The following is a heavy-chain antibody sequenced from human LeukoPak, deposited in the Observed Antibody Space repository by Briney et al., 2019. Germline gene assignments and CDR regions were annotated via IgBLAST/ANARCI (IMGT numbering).Heavy chain of an antibody. CDR3: AELGITMIGGV. J-gene: IGHJ6*04. D-gene: IGHD3-10*02. V-gene: IGHV3-48*03. CDR2: VSSSGSTI. Sequence: PGGSLRLSCAASGFTFSSYEMNWVRQAPGKGLEWVSYVSSSGSTIYYADSVKGRFTISRDNAKNSLYLQMNSLRAEDTAVYYCAELGITMIGGVWGKGTTVTVSS. CDR1: GFTFSSYE.